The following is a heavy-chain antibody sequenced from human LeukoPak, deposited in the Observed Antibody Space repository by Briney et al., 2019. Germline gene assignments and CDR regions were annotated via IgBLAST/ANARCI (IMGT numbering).Heavy chain of an antibody. Sequence: SETLSLTCTVSGGSISSSSYYWSWIRQPAGKGLEWIGRIYTSGSTNYNPSLKSRVTISVDTSKNQFSLKLSSVTAADTAVCYCARAPHLGYCSSTSCSGWFDPWRQGTLVTVSS. CDR3: ARAPHLGYCSSTSCSGWFDP. CDR2: IYTSGST. D-gene: IGHD2-2*01. J-gene: IGHJ5*02. V-gene: IGHV4-61*02. CDR1: GGSISSSSYY.